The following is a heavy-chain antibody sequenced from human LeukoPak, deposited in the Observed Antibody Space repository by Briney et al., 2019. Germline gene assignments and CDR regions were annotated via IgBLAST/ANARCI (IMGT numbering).Heavy chain of an antibody. J-gene: IGHJ4*02. D-gene: IGHD1-26*01. CDR3: ARDEWELLRAY. CDR2: IYSGGST. CDR1: GFTFSSYS. V-gene: IGHV3-66*02. Sequence: PGGSLRLSCAASGFTFSSYSMNWVRQAPGKGLEWVSIIYSGGSTYYADSVKGRFTISRDNSKNTLYLQMNSLRVEDTGVYYCARDEWELLRAYWGQGTLVTVSS.